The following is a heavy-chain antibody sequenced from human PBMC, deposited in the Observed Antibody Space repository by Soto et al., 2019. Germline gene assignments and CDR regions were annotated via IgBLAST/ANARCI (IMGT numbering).Heavy chain of an antibody. CDR3: ARDSSPSYYDSSGDLDY. Sequence: GASVKVSCKASGYTFTSYCISWVRHAPGQGLEWMGWISAYNGNTNYAQKLQGRVTMTTDTSTSTAYMELRSLRSDDTAVYYCARDSSPSYYDSSGDLDYWGQGTLVTVSS. J-gene: IGHJ4*02. CDR2: ISAYNGNT. D-gene: IGHD3-22*01. V-gene: IGHV1-18*01. CDR1: GYTFTSYC.